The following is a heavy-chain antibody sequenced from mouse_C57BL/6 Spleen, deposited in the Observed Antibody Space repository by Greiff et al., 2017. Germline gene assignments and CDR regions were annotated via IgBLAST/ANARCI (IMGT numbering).Heavy chain of an antibody. D-gene: IGHD5-1*01. CDR2: IYPGDGDT. Sequence: VKLQESGPELVKPGASVKISCKASGYAFSSSWMNWVKQRPGKGLEWIGRIYPGDGDTNYNGKFKGKATLTADKSSSTAYMQLSSLTSEDSAVYFCARSRSNYAMDYWGQGTSVTVSS. J-gene: IGHJ4*01. CDR3: ARSRSNYAMDY. V-gene: IGHV1-82*01. CDR1: GYAFSSSW.